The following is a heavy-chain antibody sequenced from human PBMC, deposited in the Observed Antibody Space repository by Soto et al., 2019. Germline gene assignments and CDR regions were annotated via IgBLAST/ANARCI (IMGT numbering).Heavy chain of an antibody. V-gene: IGHV3-23*01. CDR1: GLTFSSHA. CDR2: ITANSGSS. CDR3: AKSPEWPNRYFDY. Sequence: PGGSLRLSCVASGLTFSSHAMVWVRQAPGKGLEWVSTITANSGSSDYGDSVKGRFTISRDNAGSTLFLQMNSLRVEDTATYYCAKSPEWPNRYFDYWGQGTLVTVSS. D-gene: IGHD3-3*01. J-gene: IGHJ4*02.